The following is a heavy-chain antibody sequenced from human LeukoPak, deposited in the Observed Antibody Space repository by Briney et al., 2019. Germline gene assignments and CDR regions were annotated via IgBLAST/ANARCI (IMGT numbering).Heavy chain of an antibody. CDR3: TTNEYGGNPLLVIEDAFDI. D-gene: IGHD4-23*01. J-gene: IGHJ3*02. CDR1: GFTFSNAW. V-gene: IGHV3-15*01. CDR2: IKSKTDGGTT. Sequence: GGSLRLSCAASGFTFSNAWMSWVRQAPGKGLEWVGRIKSKTDGGTTDYAAPVKGRFTISRDDSKNTLYLQMNSLKTEDTAVYYCTTNEYGGNPLLVIEDAFDIWGQGTMVTVSS.